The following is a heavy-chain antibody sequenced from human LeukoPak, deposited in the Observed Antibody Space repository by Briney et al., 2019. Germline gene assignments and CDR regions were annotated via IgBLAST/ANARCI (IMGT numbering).Heavy chain of an antibody. Sequence: PSETLSLTCSVSGASIRRHYGRWIRQPREKGLEWIGHIYYSGSTNFNPSLKGRVTISLDTFKNQFALKLTSAAAADTAVLLCSRAGTGFNPPGAYWGQGTLVTVSS. D-gene: IGHD1-14*01. CDR3: SRAGTGFNPPGAY. CDR2: IYYSGST. V-gene: IGHV4-59*11. CDR1: GASIRRHY. J-gene: IGHJ4*02.